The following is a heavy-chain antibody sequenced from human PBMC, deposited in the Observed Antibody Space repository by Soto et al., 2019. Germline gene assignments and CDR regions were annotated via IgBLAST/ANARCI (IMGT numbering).Heavy chain of an antibody. V-gene: IGHV5-10-1*01. J-gene: IGHJ4*02. CDR3: ARQIYDSDTGPNFQYYFDS. CDR2: IDPSDSQT. Sequence: ESLVVCLKSSGYRFARYRITWVLQKRGKGLEWMGRIDPSDSQTYYGPYFRGHVTISVTKSITTVFLQWSSLSASDTAMYYCARQIYDSDTGPNFQYYFDSWGQGTPVTGSS. CDR1: GYRFARYR. D-gene: IGHD3-16*01.